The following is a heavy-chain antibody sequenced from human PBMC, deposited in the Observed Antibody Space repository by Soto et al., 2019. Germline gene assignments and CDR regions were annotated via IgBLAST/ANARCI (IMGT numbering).Heavy chain of an antibody. D-gene: IGHD7-27*01. CDR3: ARPPTANLDAFEI. CDR1: CGSISSSSYY. Sequence: PSETLSLTCTFSCGSISSSSYYWGWIRQPPGKGLEWIGSIYYSGISYYNPSLKSRVTISVDTSKNQFSLKLNSVTAADTAVYYCARPPTANLDAFEIWGQGTMVTVSS. V-gene: IGHV4-39*01. J-gene: IGHJ3*02. CDR2: IYYSGIS.